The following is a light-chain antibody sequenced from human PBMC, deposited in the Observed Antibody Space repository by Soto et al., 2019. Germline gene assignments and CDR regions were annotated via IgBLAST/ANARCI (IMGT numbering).Light chain of an antibody. J-gene: IGKJ1*01. Sequence: AIRMTQSPSSFSASTGDRVTITCRASQGISSYLAWYQQKPGKAPKLLIYAASTLQSGVPSRFSGSGSGTDFTLTISCLQSEDFATYYCQQYNSAWTFGQGTKVEIK. CDR2: AAS. CDR3: QQYNSAWT. CDR1: QGISSY. V-gene: IGKV1-8*01.